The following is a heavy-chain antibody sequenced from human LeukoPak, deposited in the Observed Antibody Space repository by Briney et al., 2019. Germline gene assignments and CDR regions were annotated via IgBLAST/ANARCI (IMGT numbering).Heavy chain of an antibody. J-gene: IGHJ5*02. D-gene: IGHD3-22*01. Sequence: SETLSLTCTVSGGSISSYYWSWIRQPAGKRLEWVGRIYTSGSTNYNPSLKSRVTISVDTSKNQFSLKLSSVTAADTAVYYCAREGSNYYYDSSGYLNWFDPWGQGTLVTVSS. V-gene: IGHV4-4*07. CDR1: GGSISSYY. CDR2: IYTSGST. CDR3: AREGSNYYYDSSGYLNWFDP.